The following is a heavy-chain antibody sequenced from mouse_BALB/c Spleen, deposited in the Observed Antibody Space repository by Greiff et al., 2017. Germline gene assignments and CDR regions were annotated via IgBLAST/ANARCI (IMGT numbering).Heavy chain of an antibody. V-gene: IGHV5-4*02. CDR1: GFTFSDYY. CDR3: AREYGKGAMDY. D-gene: IGHD2-10*02. J-gene: IGHJ4*01. Sequence: EVHLVESGGGLVKPVGSLKLSCAASGFTFSDYYMYWVRQTPEKRLEWVATISDGGSYTYYPDSVKGRFTISRDNAKNNLYLQMSSLKSEDTAMYYCAREYGKGAMDYWGQGTSVTVSS. CDR2: ISDGGSYT.